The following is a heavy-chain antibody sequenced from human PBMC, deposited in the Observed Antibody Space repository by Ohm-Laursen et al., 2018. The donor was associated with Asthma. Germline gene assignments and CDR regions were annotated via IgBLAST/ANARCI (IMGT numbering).Heavy chain of an antibody. V-gene: IGHV3-33*08. CDR2: IWHDGSEK. D-gene: IGHD3-22*01. CDR1: GFTFRSYA. CDR3: ARDGSRSGHYPRPHDY. Sequence: SLRLSCAASGFTFRSYAMHWVRQAPGKGLEWVAIIWHDGSEKVYADSVKGRFTLSRDNSKNTVFLQMNSLTAEDTAVYYCARDGSRSGHYPRPHDYWGQGTLVTVSS. J-gene: IGHJ4*02.